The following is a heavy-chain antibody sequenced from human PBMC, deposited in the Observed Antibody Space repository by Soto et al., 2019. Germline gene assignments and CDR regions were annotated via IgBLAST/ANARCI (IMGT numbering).Heavy chain of an antibody. D-gene: IGHD2-2*01. CDR2: ITPFVDTS. CDR1: GGTFSKYS. J-gene: IGHJ6*02. Sequence: QVRLVQSGAEVQKPGSSVKVSCKVSGGTFSKYSLSWVRQTPGQGLEWMGGITPFVDTSNYAQRFLGRVTITADKSTNTAFLELSGLKSEDTALYFCASTSYCNGSSCYSRHYYGMDVWGQGTTVTVSS. CDR3: ASTSYCNGSSCYSRHYYGMDV. V-gene: IGHV1-69*06.